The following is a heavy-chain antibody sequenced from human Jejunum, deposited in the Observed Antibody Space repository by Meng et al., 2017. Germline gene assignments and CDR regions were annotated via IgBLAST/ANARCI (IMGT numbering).Heavy chain of an antibody. CDR3: AREYCISTTCYFDS. V-gene: IGHV4-61*01. CDR1: GGSVSSTNCY. CDR2: RYYSGST. J-gene: IGHJ4*02. D-gene: IGHD2-2*01. Sequence: QVLLQEPGPGLVRPSETLSLTCTVSGGSVSSTNCYWSWIRQPPGKGLEWIGYRYYSGSTNYNPSLKSRVTISVDTSKSQFSLKLFSVTAADTAVYYCAREYCISTTCYFDSWGQGTLVTVSS.